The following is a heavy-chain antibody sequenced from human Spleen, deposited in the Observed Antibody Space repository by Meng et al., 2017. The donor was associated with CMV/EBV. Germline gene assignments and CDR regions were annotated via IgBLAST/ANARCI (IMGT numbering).Heavy chain of an antibody. J-gene: IGHJ4*02. D-gene: IGHD3-10*01. Sequence: SETLSLTCTVSGGFVRGGSFYWSWIRQPPGKGLEWIGFISHSGSPNYNPSLKSRVTISLDTSNNQFSLRLSSVTAADTAIYYCAREESGRGVIPYYFYYWGQGTLVTVSS. CDR2: ISHSGSP. V-gene: IGHV4-61*01. CDR1: GGFVRGGSFY. CDR3: AREESGRGVIPYYFYY.